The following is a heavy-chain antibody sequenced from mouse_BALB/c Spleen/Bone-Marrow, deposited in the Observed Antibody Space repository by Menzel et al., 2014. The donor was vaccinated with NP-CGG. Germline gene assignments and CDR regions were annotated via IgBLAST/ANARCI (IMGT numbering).Heavy chain of an antibody. CDR1: GFTFSSYA. CDR2: ISSGGSYT. CDR3: ARGVRQGPWFAY. D-gene: IGHD2-14*01. J-gene: IGHJ3*01. Sequence: EVKLMESGGDLVKPGGSLKLSCAASGFTFSSYAMSWVRQSPEKRLEWVAEISSGGSYTYYPDTVTGRFTISRDNAKKTLYLEMSSLRSEDTAMYYCARGVRQGPWFAYWGQGTLVTVSA. V-gene: IGHV5-9-4*01.